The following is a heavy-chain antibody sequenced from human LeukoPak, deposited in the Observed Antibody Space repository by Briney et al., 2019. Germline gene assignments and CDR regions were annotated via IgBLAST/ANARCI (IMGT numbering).Heavy chain of an antibody. CDR2: IGTAGDT. V-gene: IGHV3-13*01. D-gene: IGHD6-19*01. CDR1: GFTFSSYG. J-gene: IGHJ4*02. CDR3: ARSVPGGSGWMGSIEY. Sequence: GGTLRLSCAGSGFTFSSYGMSWVRQSPGKGLEWVSGIGTAGDTFYLGSVKGRFTISRENAKNSLYLQMNSLRVGDTAVYYCARSVPGGSGWMGSIEYWGQGTLVTVPS.